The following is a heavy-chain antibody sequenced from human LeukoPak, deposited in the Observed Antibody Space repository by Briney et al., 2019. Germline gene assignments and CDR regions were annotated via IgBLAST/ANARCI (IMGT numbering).Heavy chain of an antibody. V-gene: IGHV1-46*01. J-gene: IGHJ4*02. CDR3: ARDDLSRPFDY. CDR1: GYTFTGYF. Sequence: ASVKVSCKASGYTFTGYFIHWVRQAPGQGLEWMGIINPSGGSTSYAQRFQGRVTMTRDTSTGTVYMDLSSLTSEDTAVYYCARDDLSRPFDYWGQGTLVTVSS. CDR2: INPSGGST. D-gene: IGHD2-2*01.